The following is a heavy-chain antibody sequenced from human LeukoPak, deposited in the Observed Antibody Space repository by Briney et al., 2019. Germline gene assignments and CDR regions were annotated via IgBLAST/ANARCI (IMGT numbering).Heavy chain of an antibody. Sequence: SETLSLTCAVSGYSISSGYYWIWIRQPPGKGLEWIGSLYHSDSIYYNPSLESRVTMSVDTSKNQFSLKLSFVTAADTAVYYCARQHDSYHYYYVDVWGTGTTVTVSS. J-gene: IGHJ6*03. CDR1: GYSISSGYY. CDR3: ARQHDSYHYYYVDV. V-gene: IGHV4-38-2*01. CDR2: LYHSDSI. D-gene: IGHD6-13*01.